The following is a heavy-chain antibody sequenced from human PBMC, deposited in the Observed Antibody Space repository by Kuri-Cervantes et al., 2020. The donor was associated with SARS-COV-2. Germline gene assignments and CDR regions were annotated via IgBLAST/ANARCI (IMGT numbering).Heavy chain of an antibody. J-gene: IGHJ4*02. CDR2: IYYSGST. V-gene: IGHV4-59*08. Sequence: GSLRLSCTVSGGSISSYYWSWIRQPPGKGLEWIGYIYYSGSTNYNPSLKSRVTISVDTSKNQFSLKLSSVTAADTAVYYCARFKYSSSREYYFDYWGQGTLVTVSS. D-gene: IGHD6-13*01. CDR1: GGSISSYY. CDR3: ARFKYSSSREYYFDY.